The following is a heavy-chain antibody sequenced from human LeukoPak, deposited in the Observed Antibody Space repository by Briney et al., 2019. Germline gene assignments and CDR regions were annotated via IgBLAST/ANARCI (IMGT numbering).Heavy chain of an antibody. CDR1: GYTFTSYY. Sequence: GASVKVSCKASGYTFTSYYMHWVRQAPGQGLEWMGIINPSGGSTSYAQKFQGRVTMTRDTSTSTVYMELSSLRSEDTAVYYCARNIVVVPAASNWFDPWGQGTLVTVSS. D-gene: IGHD2-2*01. CDR3: ARNIVVVPAASNWFDP. V-gene: IGHV1-46*03. J-gene: IGHJ5*02. CDR2: INPSGGST.